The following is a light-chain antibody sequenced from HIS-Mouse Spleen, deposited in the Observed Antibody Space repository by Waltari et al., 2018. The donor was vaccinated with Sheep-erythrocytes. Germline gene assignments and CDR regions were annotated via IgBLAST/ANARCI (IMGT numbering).Light chain of an antibody. Sequence: QSALTQPRSVSGSPGQSVTISCTGTSSDVGGYNYASWYQQHPGKAPKLMIYEVSKLPSGVPDRFSGSKSGNTASLTISGLQAEDEADYYCCSYAGSYNHVFATGTKVTVL. CDR3: CSYAGSYNHV. V-gene: IGLV2-11*01. J-gene: IGLJ1*01. CDR1: SSDVGGYNY. CDR2: EVS.